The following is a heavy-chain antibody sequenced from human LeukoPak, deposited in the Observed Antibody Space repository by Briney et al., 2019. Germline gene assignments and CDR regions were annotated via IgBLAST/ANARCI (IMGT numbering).Heavy chain of an antibody. J-gene: IGHJ4*02. D-gene: IGHD2-2*01. CDR2: ISGSGGST. V-gene: IGHV3-23*01. CDR1: GFTLSSYA. Sequence: RSGGSLRLSCAASGFTLSSYAVSWVRQAPGKGLEWVSAISGSGGSTYYADSVKGRFTISRDNSKNTLYLQMNSLRAEDTAVYYCANLVVPAAMEGDYWGQGTLVTVSS. CDR3: ANLVVPAAMEGDY.